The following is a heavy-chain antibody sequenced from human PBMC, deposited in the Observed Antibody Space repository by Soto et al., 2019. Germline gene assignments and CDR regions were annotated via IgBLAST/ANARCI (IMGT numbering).Heavy chain of an antibody. CDR2: IWYDGSNK. V-gene: IGHV3-33*01. J-gene: IGHJ4*02. Sequence: QVQLVESGGGVVQPGRSLRLSCAASGFTFSSYGMHWVRQAPGKGLEWVAVIWYDGSNKYYADSVKGRFTISRDNSKNTLYLQMNSLRAEDTAVYYCARDGDYYGSGSYYGLPRYFDYWGQGTLVTVSS. CDR3: ARDGDYYGSGSYYGLPRYFDY. CDR1: GFTFSSYG. D-gene: IGHD3-10*01.